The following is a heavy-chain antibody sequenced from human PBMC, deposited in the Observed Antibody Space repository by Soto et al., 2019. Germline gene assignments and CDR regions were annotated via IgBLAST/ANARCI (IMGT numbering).Heavy chain of an antibody. D-gene: IGHD2-15*01. CDR2: INSDGSST. CDR3: VRTSLVVAAATREDY. CDR1: GFTFSSYW. Sequence: EVQLVESGGGLVQPGGSLRRSCAASGFTFSSYWMHWVRQAPGKVLVWVSRINSDGSSTSYADSVKGRFTISRDNAKKTLYLQMNSLRAEDTAVYYCVRTSLVVAAATREDYWGQGTLVTVSS. V-gene: IGHV3-74*01. J-gene: IGHJ4*02.